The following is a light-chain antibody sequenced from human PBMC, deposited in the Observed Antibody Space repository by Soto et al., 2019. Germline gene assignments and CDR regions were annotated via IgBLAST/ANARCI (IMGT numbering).Light chain of an antibody. Sequence: QSALTQPASVSGSPGQSITISCTKTSGDVGSYNLVSWYQHHPVKAPKFIIYEGNKRPSGVSNRFSGSKSGNTASLTISGLQAEDEADYYCCSYAGSRIYVFGTGTKLTVL. CDR3: CSYAGSRIYV. J-gene: IGLJ1*01. CDR2: EGN. CDR1: SGDVGSYNL. V-gene: IGLV2-23*01.